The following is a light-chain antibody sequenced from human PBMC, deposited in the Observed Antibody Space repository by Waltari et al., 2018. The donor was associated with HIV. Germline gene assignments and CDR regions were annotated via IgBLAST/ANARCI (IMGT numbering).Light chain of an antibody. V-gene: IGLV2-14*01. Sequence: QSALTQPASVSGSPGQSITISCTGTSSDIGGYAYVSWYQQHPGKAPKLLIYGVSSRPSGVSNRFSGSRSGNTASLTISVLQADDEAHYYCSAYTTYSPLAVFGGGTKLTVL. CDR2: GVS. J-gene: IGLJ2*01. CDR1: SSDIGGYAY. CDR3: SAYTTYSPLAV.